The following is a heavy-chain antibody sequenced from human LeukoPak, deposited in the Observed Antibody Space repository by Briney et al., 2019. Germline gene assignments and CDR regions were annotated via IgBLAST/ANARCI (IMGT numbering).Heavy chain of an antibody. V-gene: IGHV4-31*03. Sequence: PSETLSLTCTVSGGSISSGGYYWSWIRQHPGKGLEWIGYIYYSGSTYYNPSLKSRVTISVDTSKNQFSLKLSSVTAADTAVYYCARDGPNYGSVPYWGQGTLVTVSS. CDR1: GGSISSGGYY. D-gene: IGHD3-10*01. J-gene: IGHJ4*02. CDR3: ARDGPNYGSVPY. CDR2: IYYSGST.